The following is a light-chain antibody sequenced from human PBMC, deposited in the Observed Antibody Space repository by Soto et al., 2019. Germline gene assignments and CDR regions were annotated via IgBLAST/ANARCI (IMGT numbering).Light chain of an antibody. Sequence: QSARTQPASVSGSPGQSITISCTGTSSDVGGYNYVSWYQQHPGKAPKLMIYDVSNRPSGVSNRFSGSKSGNTASLTISGRQAEDEADYYCSLYTSSSTLVFGGGTKVTVL. V-gene: IGLV2-14*01. CDR1: SSDVGGYNY. CDR2: DVS. CDR3: SLYTSSSTLV. J-gene: IGLJ2*01.